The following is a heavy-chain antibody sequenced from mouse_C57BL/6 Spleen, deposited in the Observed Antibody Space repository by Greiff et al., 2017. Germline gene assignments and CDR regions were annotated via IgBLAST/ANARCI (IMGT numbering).Heavy chain of an antibody. CDR3: ALNWDDGAMDY. V-gene: IGHV14-3*01. D-gene: IGHD4-1*01. J-gene: IGHJ4*01. Sequence: EVKLQESVAELVRPGASVKLSCTASGFNIKNTYMHWVKQRPEQGLEWIGRIDPANGNTKYAPKFQGKATVTADPSSNTAYLQLSSLTSEDTAIYYCALNWDDGAMDYWGQGTSVTVSS. CDR1: GFNIKNTY. CDR2: IDPANGNT.